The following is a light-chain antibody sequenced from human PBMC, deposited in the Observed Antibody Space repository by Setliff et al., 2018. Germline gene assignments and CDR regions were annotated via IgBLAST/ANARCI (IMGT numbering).Light chain of an antibody. Sequence: QSALTQPRSVSGSPGQSVTISCTGTSSDVGGYNYVSWYQQHPGKAPKLMIYDVSKRPSGVPDRFSGSKSGNKASLTISGLQAEDEADYYCCSYAGSYTSLYVFGTGTKVTVL. J-gene: IGLJ1*01. CDR2: DVS. CDR1: SSDVGGYNY. CDR3: CSYAGSYTSLYV. V-gene: IGLV2-11*01.